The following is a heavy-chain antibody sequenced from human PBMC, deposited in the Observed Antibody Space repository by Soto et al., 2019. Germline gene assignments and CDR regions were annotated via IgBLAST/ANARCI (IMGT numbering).Heavy chain of an antibody. CDR1: GGTFSSYA. CDR2: IIPIFGTA. CDR3: ARDGSWNGRPNWFDP. Sequence: QVQLVQSGAEVKKPGSSVKVSCKASGGTFSSYAISWVRQAPGQGLEWMGGIIPIFGTANYAQKFQGRVTITADKSTSTAYMEMSSLRSEDTVVYYCARDGSWNGRPNWFDPWGQGTLGTVAS. J-gene: IGHJ5*02. V-gene: IGHV1-69*06. D-gene: IGHD1-1*01.